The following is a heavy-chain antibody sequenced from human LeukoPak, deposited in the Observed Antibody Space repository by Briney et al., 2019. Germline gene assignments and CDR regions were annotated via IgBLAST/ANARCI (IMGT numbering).Heavy chain of an antibody. Sequence: GGSLRLSCVVSGFTFSNYNINWVRQAPGKGLEWVSSISSSGRYIYYADSVKGRFTVSRDNARNFLFLQMNSLRAGDTAVYYCARDSGFADVWGKGTTVTVSS. CDR2: ISSSGRYI. D-gene: IGHD3-10*01. V-gene: IGHV3-21*01. CDR3: ARDSGFADV. J-gene: IGHJ6*04. CDR1: GFTFSNYN.